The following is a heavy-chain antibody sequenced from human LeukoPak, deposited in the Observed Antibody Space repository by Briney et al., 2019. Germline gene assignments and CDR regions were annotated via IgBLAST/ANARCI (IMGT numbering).Heavy chain of an antibody. V-gene: IGHV3-53*01. CDR3: ARHEYSSSLDPTYFDY. Sequence: PGGSLRLSCAASGFTVSSNYMGWVRQAPGKGLEWVSVIYSGGSTYYADSVKGRFTISRDNSKNTLYLQMNSLRAEDTAVYYCARHEYSSSLDPTYFDYWGQGTLVTVSS. CDR1: GFTVSSNY. D-gene: IGHD6-6*01. J-gene: IGHJ4*02. CDR2: IYSGGST.